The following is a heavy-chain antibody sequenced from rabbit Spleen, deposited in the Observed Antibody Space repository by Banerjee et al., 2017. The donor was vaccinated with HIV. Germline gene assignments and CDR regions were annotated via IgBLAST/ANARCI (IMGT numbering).Heavy chain of an antibody. Sequence: QSLEESGGDLVKPGASLTLTCTASGVSFSANSYMCWVRQAPGKGLEWIGCVDVGSSGFTYFANWAKGRFTISKTSSTTVTLQMTSLTAADTATYFCVRDIGYDDDSEKGYFNLWGQGTLVTVS. CDR2: VDVGSSGFT. D-gene: IGHD2-1*01. CDR1: GVSFSANSY. J-gene: IGHJ4*01. CDR3: VRDIGYDDDSEKGYFNL. V-gene: IGHV1S40*01.